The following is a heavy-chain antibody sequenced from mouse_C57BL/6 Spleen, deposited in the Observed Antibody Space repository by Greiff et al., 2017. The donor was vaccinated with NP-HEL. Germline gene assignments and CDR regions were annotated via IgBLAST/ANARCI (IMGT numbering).Heavy chain of an antibody. J-gene: IGHJ2*01. Sequence: QVQLQQPGAELVMPGASVKLSCKASGYTFTSYWMHWVKQRPGQGLEWIGEIDPSDSYTNYNQKFKGKSTLTVDKSSSTAYMQLSSLTSEDSAVYSCARYSSGLFDYWGQGTTLTVSS. D-gene: IGHD3-2*02. CDR2: IDPSDSYT. CDR3: ARYSSGLFDY. CDR1: GYTFTSYW. V-gene: IGHV1-69*01.